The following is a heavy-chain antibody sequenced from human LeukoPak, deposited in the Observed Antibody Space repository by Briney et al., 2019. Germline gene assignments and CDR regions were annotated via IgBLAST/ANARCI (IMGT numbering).Heavy chain of an antibody. J-gene: IGHJ6*03. CDR1: GGSIISHY. CDR3: ATSAYYYYMDV. Sequence: SETLSLTCTVSGGSIISHYWSWIRQPPGEGLEWIGYIYYSGSTNYNPSLKSRVTISVDTSKNQFSLNLTSVTAADTAVYYCATSAYYYYMDVWGKGTTVTVSS. V-gene: IGHV4-59*11. CDR2: IYYSGST.